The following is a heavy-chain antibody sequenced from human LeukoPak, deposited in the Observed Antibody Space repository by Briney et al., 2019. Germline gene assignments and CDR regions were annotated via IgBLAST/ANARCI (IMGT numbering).Heavy chain of an antibody. CDR1: GYTLTELS. CDR3: ATGNTRTSAITVYYYYMDV. J-gene: IGHJ6*03. V-gene: IGHV1-24*01. Sequence: ASVKVSCKVSGYTLTELSMHWVRQAPGKGLEWMGGFDPEDGETIYAQKFQGRVTMTEDTSTDTAYMELSSLRSEGTAVYYCATGNTRTSAITVYYYYMDVWGKGTTVTVSS. CDR2: FDPEDGET. D-gene: IGHD1-7*01.